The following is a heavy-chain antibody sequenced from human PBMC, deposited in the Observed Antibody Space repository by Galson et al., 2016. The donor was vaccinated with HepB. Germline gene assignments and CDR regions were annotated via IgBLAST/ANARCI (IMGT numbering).Heavy chain of an antibody. Sequence: SLRLSCAASGFTVSTDFMSWVRQAPGKGLEWVSLIYTAGTTSYADSVKGRFTISRDGSKNPLYLQMNRLRDEDTAVYYCARSRGTYLAYYGMDVWGQGTTVTVSS. CDR3: ARSRGTYLAYYGMDV. J-gene: IGHJ6*02. CDR1: GFTVSTDF. D-gene: IGHD3-10*01. CDR2: IYTAGTT. V-gene: IGHV3-53*01.